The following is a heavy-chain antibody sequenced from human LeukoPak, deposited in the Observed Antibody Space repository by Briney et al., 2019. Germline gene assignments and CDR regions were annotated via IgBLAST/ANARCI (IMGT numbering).Heavy chain of an antibody. V-gene: IGHV3-21*01. CDR3: ARYPPPYYYYYMDV. CDR1: GFTFSSYS. D-gene: IGHD2-2*01. Sequence: PGGTLRLSCAASGFTFSSYSMNWVRQAPGKGLEWVSSISSSSSYIYYADSVKGRFTISRDNAKNSLYLQMNSLRAEDTAVYYCARYPPPYYYYYMDVWGKGTTVTISS. J-gene: IGHJ6*03. CDR2: ISSSSSYI.